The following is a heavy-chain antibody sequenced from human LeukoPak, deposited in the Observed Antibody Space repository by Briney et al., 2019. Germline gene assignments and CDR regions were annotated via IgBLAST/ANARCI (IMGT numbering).Heavy chain of an antibody. CDR1: GGSIRSYF. V-gene: IGHV4-59*01. Sequence: PSETLSLTCTVSGGSIRSYFWSWIRQPPGKGLEWIGHISYSGSTNYNPSLKSRIAISVDTSKNQFSLKLTSVTAADTAVYYCARGLYSGSYYDIWGQGTMVTVSS. D-gene: IGHD1-26*01. J-gene: IGHJ3*02. CDR3: ARGLYSGSYYDI. CDR2: ISYSGST.